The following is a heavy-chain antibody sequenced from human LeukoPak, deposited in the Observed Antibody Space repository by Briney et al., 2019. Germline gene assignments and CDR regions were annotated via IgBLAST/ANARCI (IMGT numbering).Heavy chain of an antibody. V-gene: IGHV3-7*01. CDR2: IKQDGSEK. Sequence: GGSLRLSCAASGFTFSNYAMSWVRQAPGKGLEWVANIKQDGSEKYYVDSVKSRFTISRDNAKNSLYLQMNSLRAEDTAVYYCAREPYLARGWGQGTLVTVSS. D-gene: IGHD3-10*01. CDR1: GFTFSNYA. CDR3: AREPYLARG. J-gene: IGHJ4*02.